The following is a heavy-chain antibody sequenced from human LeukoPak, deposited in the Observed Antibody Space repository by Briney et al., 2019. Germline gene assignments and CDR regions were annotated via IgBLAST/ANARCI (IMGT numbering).Heavy chain of an antibody. CDR3: ARSWGSYYPPGDY. Sequence: GGPLRLSCAASGFTFSSYAMHWVRQAPGKGLEWVAVISYDGSNKYYADSVKGRFTISRDNSKNTLYLQMNSLRAEDTAVYYCARSWGSYYPPGDYWGQGTLVTVSS. D-gene: IGHD1-26*01. CDR1: GFTFSSYA. J-gene: IGHJ4*02. CDR2: ISYDGSNK. V-gene: IGHV3-30*04.